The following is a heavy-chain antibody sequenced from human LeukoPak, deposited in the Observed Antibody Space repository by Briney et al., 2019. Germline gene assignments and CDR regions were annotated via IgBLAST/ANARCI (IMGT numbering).Heavy chain of an antibody. CDR1: GGSISSGGYY. J-gene: IGHJ4*02. V-gene: IGHV4-30-2*01. CDR3: ARGRVRDGFFAYYDS. D-gene: IGHD5-24*01. Sequence: SQTLSLTCTVSGGSISSGGYYWSWIRQPPGKGLEWIGYIYHSGSTYYNPSLKSRVTISVDRSKNQFSLKLSSVTAADTAVYYCARGRVRDGFFAYYDSWGQGTLVTVSS. CDR2: IYHSGST.